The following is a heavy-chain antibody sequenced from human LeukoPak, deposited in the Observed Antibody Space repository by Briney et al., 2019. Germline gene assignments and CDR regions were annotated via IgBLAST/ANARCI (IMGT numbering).Heavy chain of an antibody. D-gene: IGHD3-3*01. CDR2: ISSSSSTI. Sequence: GGSLRLSCAASGFTFSSYSMNWVRQAPGKGLEWVSYISSSSSTIYYADSVKGRFTISRDNAKNSLYPQMNSLRAEDTAVYYCARGVGFWGGYYDDYWGQGTLVTVSS. CDR3: ARGVGFWGGYYDDY. J-gene: IGHJ4*02. V-gene: IGHV3-48*04. CDR1: GFTFSSYS.